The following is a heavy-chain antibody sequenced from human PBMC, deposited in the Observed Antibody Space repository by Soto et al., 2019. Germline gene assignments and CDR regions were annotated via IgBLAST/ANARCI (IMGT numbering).Heavy chain of an antibody. CDR2: INHSGST. CDR3: ARDLSPYYGSGGPFDY. D-gene: IGHD3-10*01. V-gene: IGHV4-34*01. CDR1: GGSFSGYY. Sequence: SETLSLTCAVYGGSFSGYYWSWIRQPPGKGLEWIGEINHSGSTNYNPSLKSRVTISVDTSKNQFSLKLSSVTAADTAVYYCARDLSPYYGSGGPFDYWGQGTLVTVSS. J-gene: IGHJ4*02.